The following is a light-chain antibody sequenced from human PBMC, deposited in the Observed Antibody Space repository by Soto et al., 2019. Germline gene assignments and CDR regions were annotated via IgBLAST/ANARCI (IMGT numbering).Light chain of an antibody. CDR3: QQSYSTPTWT. Sequence: IQMTQSPSSLSASVGDRVTITCQASQDISNYLNWYQQKPGKAPKLLIYAASSLQSGVPSRFSGGGSGTDFTLTISSLQPEDFATYYCQQSYSTPTWTFGQGTKVDNK. CDR2: AAS. CDR1: QDISNY. J-gene: IGKJ1*01. V-gene: IGKV1-39*01.